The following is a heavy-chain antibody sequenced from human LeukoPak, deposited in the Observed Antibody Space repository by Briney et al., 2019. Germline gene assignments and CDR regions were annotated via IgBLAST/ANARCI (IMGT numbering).Heavy chain of an antibody. D-gene: IGHD3-3*01. V-gene: IGHV4-59*08. J-gene: IGHJ4*02. Sequence: PSETLSLTCTVSGGSISSYYWSWIRQPPGKGLEWIGYIYYSGSTNYNPSLKSRVTISVDTSKNQFSLKLSSVTAADTAVYYCARLGQVFGVVTHFDYWGQGTLVTVSS. CDR1: GGSISSYY. CDR2: IYYSGST. CDR3: ARLGQVFGVVTHFDY.